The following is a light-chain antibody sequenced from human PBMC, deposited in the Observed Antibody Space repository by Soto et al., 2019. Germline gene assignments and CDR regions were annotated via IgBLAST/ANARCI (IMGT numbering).Light chain of an antibody. CDR1: QSVTRDS. J-gene: IGKJ1*01. CDR2: GAS. V-gene: IGKV3-20*01. CDR3: VAYGTAQWT. Sequence: EVVLTQSPATLSLSPGASATLSCRASQSVTRDSLAWYQQEPGHSPRLLISGASSSATGIPDRFSGGESVTDFIFNISSLQPDDVAMDYGVAYGTAQWTFGQGTKV.